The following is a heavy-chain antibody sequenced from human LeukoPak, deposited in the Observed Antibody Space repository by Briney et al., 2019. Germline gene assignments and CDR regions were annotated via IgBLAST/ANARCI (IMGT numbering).Heavy chain of an antibody. Sequence: GSSVKVSCKASGGTFSSYAISWVRHAPGQGLEWMGRINPNSGGTDYAQNFQGRVTMTRDTSISTAYMELSRLRSDDTAVYYCARGYCSGGTCYLVENWLDPWGQGTLVTVSS. CDR3: ARGYCSGGTCYLVENWLDP. J-gene: IGHJ5*02. D-gene: IGHD2-15*01. V-gene: IGHV1-2*06. CDR1: GGTFSSYA. CDR2: INPNSGGT.